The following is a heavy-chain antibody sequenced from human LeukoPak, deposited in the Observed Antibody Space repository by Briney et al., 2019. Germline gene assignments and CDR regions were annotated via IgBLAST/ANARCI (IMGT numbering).Heavy chain of an antibody. CDR3: ARDREYYDFWSGYPSYGYFDY. J-gene: IGHJ4*02. D-gene: IGHD3-3*01. V-gene: IGHV3-30*02. CDR1: GFTFSTSG. CDR2: IQYDGDFK. Sequence: GGSLRLSCAASGFTFSTSGMHWVRQAPGKGLEWVTFIQYDGDFKYYADSVKGRFIASRDNPKNTVYLQMNSLRADDTAVYYCARDREYYDFWSGYPSYGYFDYWGQGTLVTVSS.